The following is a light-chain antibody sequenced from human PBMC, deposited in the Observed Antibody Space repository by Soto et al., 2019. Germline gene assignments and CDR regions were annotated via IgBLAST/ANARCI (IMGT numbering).Light chain of an antibody. CDR1: QSVSSY. CDR3: QQGS. J-gene: IGKJ4*01. V-gene: IGKV3-11*01. CDR2: DAS. Sequence: EIVLTQSPATLSSSPGERATLSCRASQSVSSYLAWYQQKPGQAPRLLIYDASNRATGIPARFSGSGSGTDFTLTISRLEPEDFAVYYCQQGSFGGGTKVDIK.